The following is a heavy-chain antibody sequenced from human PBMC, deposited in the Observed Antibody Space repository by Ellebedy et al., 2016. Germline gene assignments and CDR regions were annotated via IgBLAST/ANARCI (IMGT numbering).Heavy chain of an antibody. D-gene: IGHD2-2*01. Sequence: GESLKISCAASGFTFSSHAMSWVRQAPGKGLEWISAIGGAGDSTYYADSVEGRFTISRDNSKNTLYLHMNSLRAEDTAIYYCAKEEYQLLLSLDYWGQGTLVTVSS. CDR2: IGGAGDST. J-gene: IGHJ4*02. CDR1: GFTFSSHA. CDR3: AKEEYQLLLSLDY. V-gene: IGHV3-23*01.